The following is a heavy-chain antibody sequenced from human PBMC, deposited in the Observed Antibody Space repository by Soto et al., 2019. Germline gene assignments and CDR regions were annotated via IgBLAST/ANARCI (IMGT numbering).Heavy chain of an antibody. V-gene: IGHV3-21*01. CDR2: ISPTSEYI. CDR1: GFSFSRHT. J-gene: IGHJ4*01. Sequence: PGGSLRLSCAASGFSFSRHTMNWFRQAPGKGLEWVSSISPTSEYIYHADSVKGRFTISRDNAKNSLYLQMDSLRADDTAVYYCASNSYYLDSGFYDYWGHGA. D-gene: IGHD3-22*01. CDR3: ASNSYYLDSGFYDY.